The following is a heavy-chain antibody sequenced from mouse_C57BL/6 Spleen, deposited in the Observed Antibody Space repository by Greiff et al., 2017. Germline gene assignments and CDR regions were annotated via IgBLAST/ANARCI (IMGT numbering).Heavy chain of an antibody. CDR1: GYTFTGYW. CDR3: ARSSFITTVVATNYYAMDY. V-gene: IGHV1-9*01. CDR2: ILPGSGST. Sequence: QVQLQQSGAELMKPGASVKLSCKATGYTFTGYWIEWVKQRPGHGLEWIGEILPGSGSTNSNEKFKGKAPFTADTASNTAYMQRSSLPTEDSAIYYCARSSFITTVVATNYYAMDYWGQGTSVTVSS. J-gene: IGHJ4*01. D-gene: IGHD1-1*01.